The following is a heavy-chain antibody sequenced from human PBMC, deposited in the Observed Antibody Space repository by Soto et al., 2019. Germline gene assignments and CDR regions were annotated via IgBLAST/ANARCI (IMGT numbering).Heavy chain of an antibody. D-gene: IGHD6-13*01. V-gene: IGHV4-31*03. CDR2: IYYSGST. CDR3: ARVSEAAGPNWFDP. J-gene: IGHJ5*02. Sequence: PSETLSLTCTVSGGSISSGGYYWSWIRQHPGKGLEWIGYIYYSGSTYYNPSLKSRVTISVDTSKNQFSLKLSSVTAADTAVYYCARVSEAAGPNWFDPWGQGTLVTVSS. CDR1: GGSISSGGYY.